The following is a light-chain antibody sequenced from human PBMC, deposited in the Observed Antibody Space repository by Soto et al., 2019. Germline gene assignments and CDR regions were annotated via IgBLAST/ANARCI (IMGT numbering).Light chain of an antibody. CDR2: AAS. V-gene: IGKV1-6*01. Sequence: AIQITQSPSSLSASVGDRVTITCRSSQGIRNDLGWYQQKPGKAPKLLIYAASSLQSGVPSRFSGSGPGTDFTLTISSLQPEDFATYYCLQDYNYPLTFGGGTKVDIK. CDR3: LQDYNYPLT. CDR1: QGIRND. J-gene: IGKJ4*01.